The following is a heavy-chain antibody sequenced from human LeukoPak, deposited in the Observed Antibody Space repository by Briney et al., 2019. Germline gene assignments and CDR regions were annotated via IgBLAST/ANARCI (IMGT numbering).Heavy chain of an antibody. Sequence: GGSLRLSCVASGFTFSSRDWMNWVRQAPGKGLEWVASIKKDGSEKYYVDSVKGRFTISRDNAKNSLYVQMNSLRAEDTAVYYCARSISGYYIYYMDVWGKGTTVTVSS. V-gene: IGHV3-7*01. CDR3: ARSISGYYIYYMDV. CDR1: GFTFSSRDW. CDR2: IKKDGSEK. D-gene: IGHD6-19*01. J-gene: IGHJ6*03.